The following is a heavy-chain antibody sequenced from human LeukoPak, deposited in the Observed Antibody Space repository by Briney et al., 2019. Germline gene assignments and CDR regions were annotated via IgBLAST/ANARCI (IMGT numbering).Heavy chain of an antibody. CDR3: ARRYCSSTSCYVDY. CDR1: GYSISSGYY. V-gene: IGHV4-38-2*02. Sequence: QPSETLSLTCTVSGYSISSGYYWGWIRQPPGKELEWIGSIYHSGSTYYNPSLKSRVTISVDTSKNQFSLKLSSVTAADTAVYYCARRYCSSTSCYVDYWGQGTLVTVSS. CDR2: IYHSGST. J-gene: IGHJ4*02. D-gene: IGHD2-2*01.